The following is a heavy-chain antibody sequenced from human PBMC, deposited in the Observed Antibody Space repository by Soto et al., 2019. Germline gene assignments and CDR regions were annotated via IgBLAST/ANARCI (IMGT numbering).Heavy chain of an antibody. CDR2: IIPIFGTA. D-gene: IGHD2-15*01. J-gene: IGHJ6*02. V-gene: IGHV1-69*01. CDR1: GGTFSRYD. CDR3: ARSQGGSSSLDIYYYYYYGMDV. Sequence: QVQLVQSGAEVKKPGSSVKVSCKAPGGTFSRYDISWVRQAPGQGLEWMGGIIPIFGTAKYAQKFQGRVTITADESTSTGYMELSSLRSEDTAVYYCARSQGGSSSLDIYYYYYYGMDVWGQGTTVTVSS.